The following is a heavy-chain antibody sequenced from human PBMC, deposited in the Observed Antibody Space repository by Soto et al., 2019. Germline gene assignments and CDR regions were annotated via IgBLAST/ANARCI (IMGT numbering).Heavy chain of an antibody. Sequence: ASVKVSCKASGDTFTANYIHWVRQAPGQGFEWMGWINPKSGGTNYPQKFQGRVTMTRDTSMSTVYMTLTGLTSDDTAVYYCGTGSSWTKVESWGQGTLVTVSS. V-gene: IGHV1-2*02. CDR3: GTGSSWTKVES. D-gene: IGHD6-13*01. CDR1: GDTFTANY. CDR2: INPKSGGT. J-gene: IGHJ4*02.